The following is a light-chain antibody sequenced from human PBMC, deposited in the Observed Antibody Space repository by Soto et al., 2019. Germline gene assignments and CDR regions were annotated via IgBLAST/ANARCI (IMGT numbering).Light chain of an antibody. CDR3: QHYNSYSEA. CDR2: KAS. CDR1: QTISSW. J-gene: IGKJ1*01. V-gene: IGKV1-5*03. Sequence: DIQMTQSPSTLFGSVGDRVTITCRASQTISSWLAWYQQKPGKAPKLLIYKASTLKSGVPSRFSGSGSGTEFTLTISSMQPDDFANYYCQHYNSYSEAFGQGTKVDIK.